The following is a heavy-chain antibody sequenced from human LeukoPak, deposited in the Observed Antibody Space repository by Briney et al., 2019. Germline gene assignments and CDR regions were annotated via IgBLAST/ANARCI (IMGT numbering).Heavy chain of an antibody. CDR1: GYSFTNYA. Sequence: RASVKVSCKASGYSFTNYAMNWVRQAPGQGLEWMGWIHPSTGNPTYAQGFTGRFVFSLDTSVSTTYLQISSLKAEDTAVYFCARAFQSLGGLSLPDYWGQGTLLTVSS. CDR2: IHPSTGNP. CDR3: ARAFQSLGGLSLPDY. D-gene: IGHD3-16*02. V-gene: IGHV7-4-1*02. J-gene: IGHJ4*02.